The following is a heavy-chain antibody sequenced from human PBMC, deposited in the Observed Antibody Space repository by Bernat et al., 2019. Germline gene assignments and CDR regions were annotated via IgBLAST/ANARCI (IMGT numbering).Heavy chain of an antibody. V-gene: IGHV4-39*03. J-gene: IGHJ3*02. CDR2: IYFSGST. CDR1: GGSISSSSYY. Sequence: QLQLQESGPGLVKPSETLSLTCTVSGGSISSSSYYWGWIRQPPGKGLEWIGSIYFSGSTYYNPSLKSRVTISVDTSKNQFFLKLTSVTAADTAVYYCLPSCSGSTCYPDAFDSWGQGTMVSVSS. CDR3: LPSCSGSTCYPDAFDS. D-gene: IGHD2-15*01.